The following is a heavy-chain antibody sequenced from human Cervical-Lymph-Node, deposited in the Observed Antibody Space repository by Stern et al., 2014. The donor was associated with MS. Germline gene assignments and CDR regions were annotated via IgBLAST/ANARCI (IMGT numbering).Heavy chain of an antibody. Sequence: VQLEESGGGLVKPGGSLRLSCEGSGFTFSDYYMTWIRQAPGKGLEWISYISSSGSTIYYADSVKGRFTISRDNAKNSLYLQMSSLRAEDTAVYYCARGDIVLLEYAPYFDYWGQGTLVTVSS. CDR2: ISSSGSTI. CDR1: GFTFSDYY. D-gene: IGHD2-8*01. J-gene: IGHJ4*02. CDR3: ARGDIVLLEYAPYFDY. V-gene: IGHV3-11*01.